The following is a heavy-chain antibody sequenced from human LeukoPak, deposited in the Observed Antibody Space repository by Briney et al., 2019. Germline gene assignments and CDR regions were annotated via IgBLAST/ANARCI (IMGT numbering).Heavy chain of an antibody. CDR1: GFTFRSYA. CDR3: AKDPRAGSGWGSFDY. J-gene: IGHJ4*02. Sequence: GGSLRLSCAASGFTFRSYAMSWVRQAPGKGLEWVSGISGSGDSTYYADSVKGRFSISKDNSKNTLWLQMNSLKDEDTAVYYCAKDPRAGSGWGSFDYWGQGTLVTVSS. V-gene: IGHV3-23*01. D-gene: IGHD6-19*01. CDR2: ISGSGDST.